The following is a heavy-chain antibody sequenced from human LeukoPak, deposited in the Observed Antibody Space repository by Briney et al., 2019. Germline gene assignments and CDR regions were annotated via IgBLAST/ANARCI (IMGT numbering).Heavy chain of an antibody. Sequence: SETLSLTCTVSGASISGSYWSWIRQSPGKELEWLGFIYTTGTGTTNYNPSLKSRVTISVDTSKKQVSLKLSPVTAADTAVYYCAKHALYDLGSGYYRGWGYFDHWGQGTLVTVSS. V-gene: IGHV4-4*09. CDR1: GASISGSY. CDR3: AKHALYDLGSGYYRGWGYFDH. CDR2: IYTTGTGTT. J-gene: IGHJ4*02. D-gene: IGHD3-3*01.